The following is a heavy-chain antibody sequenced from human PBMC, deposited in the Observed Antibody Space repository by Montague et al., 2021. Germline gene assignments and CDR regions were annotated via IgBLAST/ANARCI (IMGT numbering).Heavy chain of an antibody. J-gene: IGHJ4*02. D-gene: IGHD7-27*01. CDR2: IYDSGTT. V-gene: IGHV4-59*08. CDR1: GGSISEFY. CDR3: ARRLGIRAPFDY. Sequence: SETLSPTRTVTGGSISEFYWSWIRQYPEKGLEWIGYIYDSGTTNYNPSLKSRVTISADTSMNQFSLNLRSVTAADTAVYFCARRLGIRAPFDYWGQGTLVTVSS.